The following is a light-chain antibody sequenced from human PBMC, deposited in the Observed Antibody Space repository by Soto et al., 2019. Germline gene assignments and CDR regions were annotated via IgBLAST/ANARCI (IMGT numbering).Light chain of an antibody. CDR1: QSVSSTY. CDR3: QQYGSLPYT. CDR2: GAS. J-gene: IGKJ2*01. Sequence: EIVLTQSPGTLSLSPGERVTRSCRASQSVSSTYLAWYQQKPGQAPRLLIYGASSRATGIPDRFSGSGSGTDFTLTISRLEPEDFAVYSCQQYGSLPYTFGQGTKLEIK. V-gene: IGKV3-20*01.